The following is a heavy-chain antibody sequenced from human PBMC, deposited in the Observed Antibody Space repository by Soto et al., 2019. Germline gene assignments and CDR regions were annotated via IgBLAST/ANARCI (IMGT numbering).Heavy chain of an antibody. V-gene: IGHV4-61*03. CDR2: IYYSGGT. J-gene: IGHJ4*02. CDR1: GGSVSGGSHY. CDR3: ATSQTGYPYYFDH. D-gene: IGHD1-1*01. Sequence: QVQLQESGPGLVKPSETLSLTCTVSGGSVSGGSHYWSWIGQPPGKGLEWIGYIYYSGGTTYNPPLKNRITILADTAKNHLSLKLSSVTAADTAVYYCATSQTGYPYYFDHWGQGTLVTVSS.